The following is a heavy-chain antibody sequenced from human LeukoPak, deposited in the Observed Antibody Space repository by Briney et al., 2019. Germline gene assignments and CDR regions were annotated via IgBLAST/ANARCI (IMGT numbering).Heavy chain of an antibody. CDR1: GFTFSSYA. CDR3: AKCYLKEVWFGVNWFDP. V-gene: IGHV3-23*01. CDR2: ISGSGGST. J-gene: IGHJ5*02. D-gene: IGHD3-10*01. Sequence: GGSLRLSCAASGFTFSSYAMSWVRQAPGKGLEWVSAISGSGGSTYYADSVKGRFTISRDNSKNTLYLQMNSLRAEDTAVYYCAKCYLKEVWFGVNWFDPWGQGTLVTVSS.